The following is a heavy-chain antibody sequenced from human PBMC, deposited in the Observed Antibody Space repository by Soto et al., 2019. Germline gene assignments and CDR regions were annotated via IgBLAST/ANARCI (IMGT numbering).Heavy chain of an antibody. J-gene: IGHJ4*02. CDR2: ISSTTNYI. CDR3: ARESEDLTSNFDY. CDR1: VFTFTMYS. Sequence: PWGSLSVSCASSVFTFTMYSMTWVRQAPGKGLEWVSSISSTTNYIYYGDSMKGRFTISRDNAKNSLYLEMNSLRAEDTAVYYCARESEDLTSNFDYWGQGTMVTVSS. V-gene: IGHV3-21*06.